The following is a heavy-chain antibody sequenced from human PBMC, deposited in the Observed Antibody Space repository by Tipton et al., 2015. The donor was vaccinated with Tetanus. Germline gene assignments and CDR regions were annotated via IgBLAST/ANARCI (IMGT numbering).Heavy chain of an antibody. D-gene: IGHD5-18*01. J-gene: IGHJ4*02. CDR1: GGSISSFY. V-gene: IGHV3-21*04. CDR2: ITKSSRFI. Sequence: LSLTCTVSGGSISSFYWYWIRQAPGKGLERVSGITKSSRFIYYADSVKGRFTISRDNSNQSVYLEMNSLRADDTALYYCARDDGYNSGYGHWGQGTLVTVSS. CDR3: ARDDGYNSGYGH.